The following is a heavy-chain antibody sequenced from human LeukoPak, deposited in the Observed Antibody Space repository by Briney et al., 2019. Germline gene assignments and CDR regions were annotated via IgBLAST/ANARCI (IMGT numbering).Heavy chain of an antibody. CDR1: GFTFSSYA. Sequence: GRSLRLSCAASGFTFSSYAMHWVRQAPGKGLEWVAAISYDGSNKYYADSVKGRFTISRDNSKNTLYLQMNSLRAEDTAVYYCASHSSGWYYWGQGTLVTVSS. D-gene: IGHD6-19*01. CDR3: ASHSSGWYY. CDR2: ISYDGSNK. V-gene: IGHV3-30*04. J-gene: IGHJ4*02.